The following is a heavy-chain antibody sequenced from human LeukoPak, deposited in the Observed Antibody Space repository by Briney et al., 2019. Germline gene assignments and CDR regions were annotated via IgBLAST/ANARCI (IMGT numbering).Heavy chain of an antibody. Sequence: GGSLRLSCAASGFTFDDYAMHWVRQAPGKGLEWVSLISGDGGSTYYADSVKGRFTISRDNSKNSLYLQMNSLRTEDTALYYCAKDIPSNYYGSGSYSDYWGQGTLVTVSS. CDR1: GFTFDDYA. D-gene: IGHD3-10*01. J-gene: IGHJ4*02. V-gene: IGHV3-43*02. CDR3: AKDIPSNYYGSGSYSDY. CDR2: ISGDGGST.